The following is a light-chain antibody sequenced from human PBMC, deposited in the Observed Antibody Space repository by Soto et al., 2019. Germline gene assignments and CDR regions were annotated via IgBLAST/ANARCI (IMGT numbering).Light chain of an antibody. J-gene: IGKJ5*01. CDR3: QQRNNWPRIT. Sequence: EIVLTQSPGTLSLSPGERATLPCRASQSVSSYLAWYQHKPGQAPRLLIYEASNRAAGIPARFSGSGSGTDFTLTISSLEPEDFAVYYCQQRNNWPRITFGQGTRLEIK. V-gene: IGKV3-11*01. CDR2: EAS. CDR1: QSVSSY.